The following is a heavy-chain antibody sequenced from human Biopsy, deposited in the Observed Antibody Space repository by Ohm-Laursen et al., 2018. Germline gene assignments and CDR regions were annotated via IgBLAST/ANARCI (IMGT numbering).Heavy chain of an antibody. J-gene: IGHJ4*02. Sequence: TLSLTCTVSGGSITADFWTWIRQTPGERLEWIGYRFHSGSPMYNPSLKSRVTISVDTSKSQFSLTLTSVTAADTAVYYCVRLNRRGNIIFFDYWGRGTLGTVSS. CDR2: RFHSGSP. CDR3: VRLNRRGNIIFFDY. V-gene: IGHV4-59*08. D-gene: IGHD3/OR15-3a*01. CDR1: GGSITADF.